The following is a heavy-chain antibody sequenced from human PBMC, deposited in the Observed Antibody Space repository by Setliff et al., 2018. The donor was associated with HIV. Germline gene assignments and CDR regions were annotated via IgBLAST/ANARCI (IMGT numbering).Heavy chain of an antibody. D-gene: IGHD3-16*01. CDR3: ARHGGAPYDWFDP. Sequence: GSLRLSCAASGFTFNDYEMNWVRQAPGKGLEWSGSIYHSESTYYNPSLKSRVTISVDTSKNQFSLKLSSVTAADTAVYYCARHGGAPYDWFDPWGQGTLVTVSS. J-gene: IGHJ5*02. CDR1: GFTFNDYE. V-gene: IGHV4-38-2*01. CDR2: IYHSEST.